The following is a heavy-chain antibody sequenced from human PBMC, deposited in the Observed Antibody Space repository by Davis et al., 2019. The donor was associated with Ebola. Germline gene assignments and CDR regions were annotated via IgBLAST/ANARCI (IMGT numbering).Heavy chain of an antibody. D-gene: IGHD2-2*01. CDR1: GFIFSSYA. CDR2: ISGSGGST. CDR3: AKAGYQLLDFDY. Sequence: GESLKISCAASGFIFSSYAMTWVRQAPGKGLEWVSVISGSGGSTYYPDSVKGRFTISRDNSRNTLYLQMNSLRAEDTALYYCAKAGYQLLDFDYWGQGTLVTVSS. V-gene: IGHV3-23*01. J-gene: IGHJ4*02.